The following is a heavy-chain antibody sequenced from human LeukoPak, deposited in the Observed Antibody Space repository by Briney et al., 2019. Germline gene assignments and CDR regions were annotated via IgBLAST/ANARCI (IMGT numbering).Heavy chain of an antibody. Sequence: PGGSLRLSCAASGFTFSNYAMHWVRQAPGKGLHWVAGISYDAGSQFHADSVKGRFTISRDNSKSTLYLQMNSLRAEDTAVYYCARDYSTGYFYFDYWGQGTLVTVSS. V-gene: IGHV3-30*01. J-gene: IGHJ4*02. CDR3: ARDYSTGYFYFDY. CDR2: ISYDAGSQ. CDR1: GFTFSNYA. D-gene: IGHD3-22*01.